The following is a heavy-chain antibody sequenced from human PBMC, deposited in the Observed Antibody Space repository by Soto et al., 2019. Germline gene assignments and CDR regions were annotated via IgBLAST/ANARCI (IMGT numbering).Heavy chain of an antibody. V-gene: IGHV4-31*03. J-gene: IGHJ6*02. CDR1: GGSISSGGYY. D-gene: IGHD3-3*01. CDR2: IYYSGST. CDR3: ARVFWSGPLYYYYGMDV. Sequence: PSETLSLTCTVSGGSISSGGYYWSWIRQHPGKGLEWIGYIYYSGSTYYNPSLKSRVTISVDTSKNQFSLKLSSVTAADTAVYYCARVFWSGPLYYYYGMDVWGQGTTVTVSS.